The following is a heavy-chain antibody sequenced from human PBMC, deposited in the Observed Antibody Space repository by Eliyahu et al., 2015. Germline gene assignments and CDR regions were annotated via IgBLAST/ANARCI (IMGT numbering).Heavy chain of an antibody. CDR1: GFTFSSXS. CDR2: ISSSSSYI. V-gene: IGHV3-21*01. D-gene: IGHD2-2*01. J-gene: IGHJ6*02. CDR3: VVVPAAMLAYYYYGMDV. Sequence: EVQLVESGGGLVKPXGSLRXXCAAXGFTFSSXSMNWVRQAPGKGLEWVSSISSSSSYIYYADSVKGRFTISRDNAKNSLYLQMNSLRAEDTAVYYCVVVPAAMLAYYYYGMDVWGQGTTVTVS.